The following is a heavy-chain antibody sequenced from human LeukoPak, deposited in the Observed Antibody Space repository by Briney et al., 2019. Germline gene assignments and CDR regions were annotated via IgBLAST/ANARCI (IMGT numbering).Heavy chain of an antibody. Sequence: ASVKVSCKASGYTFTSYDINWVRQATGQGLEWMGWMNPNSGNTGYAQEFQGRVTMTRNTSISTAYMELSSLRSEDTAVYYCAREGDYYYYMDVWGKGTTVTISS. V-gene: IGHV1-8*01. CDR2: MNPNSGNT. CDR3: AREGDYYYYMDV. CDR1: GYTFTSYD. J-gene: IGHJ6*03.